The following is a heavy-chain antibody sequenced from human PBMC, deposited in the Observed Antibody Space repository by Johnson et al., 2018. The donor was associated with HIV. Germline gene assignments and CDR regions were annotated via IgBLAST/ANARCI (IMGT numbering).Heavy chain of an antibody. J-gene: IGHJ3*02. D-gene: IGHD3-3*01. CDR1: GFTFSDAW. V-gene: IGHV3-15*01. CDR2: VKSKTDGGTT. CDR3: TTDRIPVVPYDFGEIGAFDI. Sequence: VQLVESGGGVIRPGGSLRLSCAASGFTFSDAWMNWVRQAPGKGLAWVGRVKSKTDGGTTDYDAPVNGRFTISRDGSKNTLYLQMNSLKTEDTAVYYCTTDRIPVVPYDFGEIGAFDIWGQGTMVPSLQ.